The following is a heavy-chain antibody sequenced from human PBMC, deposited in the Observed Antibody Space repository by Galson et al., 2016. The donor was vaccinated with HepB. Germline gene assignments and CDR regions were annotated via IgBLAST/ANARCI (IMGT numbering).Heavy chain of an antibody. D-gene: IGHD5-12*01. CDR3: VRDNWSVGYGDY. Sequence: SLRLSCAASGFTFSSHSMNWVRQAPGKGLEWVSSISSSSNYIYSADSIKGRFTISRDNAKNSLYLQMNSLRAEDTAVYYCVRDNWSVGYGDYWGQGTLVTVSS. CDR2: ISSSSNYI. V-gene: IGHV3-21*01. J-gene: IGHJ4*02. CDR1: GFTFSSHS.